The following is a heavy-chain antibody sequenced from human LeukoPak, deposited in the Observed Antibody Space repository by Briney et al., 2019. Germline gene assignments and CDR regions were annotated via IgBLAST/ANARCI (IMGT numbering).Heavy chain of an antibody. V-gene: IGHV3-23*01. D-gene: IGHD2-15*01. CDR1: GFTFSSYA. J-gene: IGHJ3*02. Sequence: GGSLRLSCAAAGFTFSSYAMTWVRQAPGKGLEWGSGISGSGASTYYAGSVQGRFSISRDNSENTLYLQMNSLRAEDTALYYCAKDFVGSIPDAFDIWGQGTMVTVSS. CDR2: ISGSGAST. CDR3: AKDFVGSIPDAFDI.